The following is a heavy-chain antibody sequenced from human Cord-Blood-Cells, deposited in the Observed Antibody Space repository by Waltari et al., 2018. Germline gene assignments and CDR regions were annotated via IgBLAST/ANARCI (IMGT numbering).Heavy chain of an antibody. V-gene: IGHV3-23*01. CDR3: AKDRAQSTSCLFDP. J-gene: IGHJ5*02. Sequence: EVQLLEAGGGLVQRGGSLRLSCAASGFTFRSYAMSWVRQAPGKGLEWVSAISGSGGSTYYADSVKGRFTISRDNSKNTLYLQMNSLRAEDTAVYYCAKDRAQSTSCLFDPWGQGTLVTVSS. D-gene: IGHD2-2*01. CDR1: GFTFRSYA. CDR2: ISGSGGST.